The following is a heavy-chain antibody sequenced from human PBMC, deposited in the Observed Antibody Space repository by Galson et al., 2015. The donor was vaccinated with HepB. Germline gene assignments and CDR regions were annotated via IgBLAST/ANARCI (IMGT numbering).Heavy chain of an antibody. CDR3: ARHTSSGWYNRIYFDY. J-gene: IGHJ4*02. Sequence: SLRLSCAASGFTFSSYAMSWVRQAPGKGLEWVSAISGSGGSTNYNPSLKSRVTISVDKSKNQFSLKLSSVTAADTAVYYCARHTSSGWYNRIYFDYWGQGTLVTVSS. V-gene: IGHV3-23*02. CDR1: GFTFSSYA. D-gene: IGHD6-19*01. CDR2: ISGSGGST.